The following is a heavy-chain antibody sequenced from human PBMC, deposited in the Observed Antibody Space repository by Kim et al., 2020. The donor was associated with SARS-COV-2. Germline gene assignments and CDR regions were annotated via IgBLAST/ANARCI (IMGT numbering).Heavy chain of an antibody. CDR3: ARDPAIIAVADGFDY. D-gene: IGHD6-19*01. V-gene: IGHV7-4-1*02. CDR1: GYTFTSYA. Sequence: ASVKVSRKASGYTFTSYAMNWVRQAPGQGLEWMGWINTNTGNPTYAQGFTGRFVFSLDTSVSTAYLQISSLKAEDTAVYYCARDPAIIAVADGFDYWGQGTLVTVSS. CDR2: INTNTGNP. J-gene: IGHJ4*02.